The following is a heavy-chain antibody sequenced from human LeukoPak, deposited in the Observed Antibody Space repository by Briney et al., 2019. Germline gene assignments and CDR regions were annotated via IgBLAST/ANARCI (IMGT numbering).Heavy chain of an antibody. J-gene: IGHJ4*02. D-gene: IGHD5-24*01. CDR1: GFTFRSYW. Sequence: PGRSLRLSCAASGFTFRSYWMHWVRQAPGKGLEWVSRVMRDGSFTNYADSVKGRFTISRDNAKNTLYLQMSSLRAGDTAVYFCVRDGDDFNFDYWGQGSLVTVSS. CDR2: VMRDGSFT. V-gene: IGHV3-74*01. CDR3: VRDGDDFNFDY.